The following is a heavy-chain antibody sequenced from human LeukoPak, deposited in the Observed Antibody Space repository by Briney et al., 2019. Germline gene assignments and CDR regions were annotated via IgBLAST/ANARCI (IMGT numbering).Heavy chain of an antibody. V-gene: IGHV4-59*01. J-gene: IGHJ6*02. Sequence: SETLSLTCTVSGGSISYYYWSWIRQSPGKGPEWIGYIYYSGTTNYNPSLKSRVTISVDTSKNQFSLQLRSVTAADTAVYYCAREDPQTTVPEGMDVWGQGTTVTVSS. CDR3: AREDPQTTVPEGMDV. CDR1: GGSISYYY. D-gene: IGHD4-17*01. CDR2: IYYSGTT.